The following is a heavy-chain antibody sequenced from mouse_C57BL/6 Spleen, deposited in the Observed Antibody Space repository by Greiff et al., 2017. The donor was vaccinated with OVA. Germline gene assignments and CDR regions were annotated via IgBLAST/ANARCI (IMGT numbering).Heavy chain of an antibody. CDR2: IHPNSGST. J-gene: IGHJ4*01. Sequence: QVQLQQPGAELVKPGASVKLSCKASGYTFTSYWMHWVKQRPGQGLEWIGMIHPNSGSTNYNEKFKGKATLTVDKSSSTAYMQLSSLTSEDSAVYYCAIYSSGYPCYAMDYWGQGTSVTVSS. V-gene: IGHV1-64*01. CDR1: GYTFTSYW. D-gene: IGHD3-2*02. CDR3: AIYSSGYPCYAMDY.